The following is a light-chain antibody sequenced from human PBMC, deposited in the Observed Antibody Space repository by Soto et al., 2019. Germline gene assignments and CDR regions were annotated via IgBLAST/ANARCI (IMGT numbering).Light chain of an antibody. CDR3: AVWDDRVDEYV. J-gene: IGLJ1*01. V-gene: IGLV1-44*01. CDR2: RTV. Sequence: QSVLTQSPSTSGTPGQRVTMSCSGSASNIGSKAVNWYQQFPGTAPKLIIYRTVERPSGVPARFYGSKSGTSASLAINGLQSEDEADYYCAVWDDRVDEYVFGTGTKVTVL. CDR1: ASNIGSKA.